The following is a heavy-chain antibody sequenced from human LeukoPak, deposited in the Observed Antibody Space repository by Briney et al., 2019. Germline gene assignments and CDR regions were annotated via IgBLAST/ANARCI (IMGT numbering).Heavy chain of an antibody. V-gene: IGHV1-2*02. D-gene: IGHD3-3*01. CDR2: INPNSGGT. Sequence: ASVKVSCKASGYTFTGYYMHWVRQAPGQGLEWMGWINPNSGGTNYAQKFQGRVTMTRDTSISTAYMELGRLRSDDTAVYYCARVDTIFGVATYNWFDPWGQGTLVTVSS. J-gene: IGHJ5*02. CDR1: GYTFTGYY. CDR3: ARVDTIFGVATYNWFDP.